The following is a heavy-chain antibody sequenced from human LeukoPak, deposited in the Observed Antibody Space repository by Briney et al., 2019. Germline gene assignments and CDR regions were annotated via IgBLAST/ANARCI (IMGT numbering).Heavy chain of an antibody. CDR2: ISAYNCNT. CDR1: GYTFTSYG. V-gene: IGHV1-18*01. J-gene: IGHJ4*02. CDR3: ARDSVVPAAMFFYFDY. Sequence: ASVKVSCKASGYTFTSYGISWVRQAPGQGLEWMGWISAYNCNTNYAQKLQGRVTMTTDTSTSTAYMELRSLRSDDTAVYYCARDSVVPAAMFFYFDYWGQGTLVTVSS. D-gene: IGHD2-2*01.